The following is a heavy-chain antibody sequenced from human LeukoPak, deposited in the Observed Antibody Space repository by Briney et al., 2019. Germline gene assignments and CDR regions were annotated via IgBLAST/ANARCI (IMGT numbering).Heavy chain of an antibody. CDR3: ARRRTATYNFDY. Sequence: PSVTLSLTCTVSAGSISSYYWSWIRQPPGKGLEWIGYIYYSGSTNYNPSLKSRVTISVDTSKNQFSLKLSSVTAADTAVYYCARRRTATYNFDYWGQGTLVTVSS. J-gene: IGHJ4*02. V-gene: IGHV4-59*08. CDR2: IYYSGST. CDR1: AGSISSYY.